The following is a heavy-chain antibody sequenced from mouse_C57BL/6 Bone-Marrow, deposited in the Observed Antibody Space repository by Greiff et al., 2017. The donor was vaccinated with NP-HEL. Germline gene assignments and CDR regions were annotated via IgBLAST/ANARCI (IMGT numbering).Heavy chain of an antibody. Sequence: DVKLVESGGGLVKPGGSLKLSCAASGFTFSSYAMSRVRQTPEKRLEWVATISDGGSYTYSPVNVKGRFTISGDNADNNLYLQMSHLKSEDTAVYYCARGPETRAMDYWGQGTAVTVSA. CDR1: GFTFSSYA. CDR3: ARGPETRAMDY. V-gene: IGHV5-4*03. CDR2: ISDGGSYT. J-gene: IGHJ4*01.